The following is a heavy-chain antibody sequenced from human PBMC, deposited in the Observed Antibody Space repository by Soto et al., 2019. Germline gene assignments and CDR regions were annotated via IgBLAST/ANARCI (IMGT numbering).Heavy chain of an antibody. CDR3: AREDSYGWSGESLDV. Sequence: PPETLSLTCAVVGDSLRGQSWNWIRQSPGKGLEWIGELDQSGSTNYNPSLKSRAIISDDTSKNQFSLTLTSVTAADTAVYYCAREDSYGWSGESLDVWGQGTTVTAP. J-gene: IGHJ6*02. D-gene: IGHD6-19*01. CDR2: LDQSGST. CDR1: GDSLRGQS. V-gene: IGHV4-34*01.